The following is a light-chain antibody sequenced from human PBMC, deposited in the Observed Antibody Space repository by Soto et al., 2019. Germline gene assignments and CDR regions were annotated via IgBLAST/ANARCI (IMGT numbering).Light chain of an antibody. CDR2: EDN. V-gene: IGLV6-57*04. CDR1: SGSIASNY. Sequence: NFMLTQPHSVSESPGKTVTISCTRSSGSIASNYVQWYQQRPGSAPTPVIYEDNERPSGVPDRFSGSIDSSSNSASLTISGLKTEDDADYYCQSYQSGNVVFGGGTKLTVL. CDR3: QSYQSGNVV. J-gene: IGLJ2*01.